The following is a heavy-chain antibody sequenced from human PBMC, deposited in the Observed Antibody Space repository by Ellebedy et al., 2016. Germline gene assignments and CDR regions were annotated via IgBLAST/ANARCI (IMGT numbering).Heavy chain of an antibody. CDR3: ASFSGSYRNLDY. V-gene: IGHV3-33*08. CDR2: IWFDGSNK. D-gene: IGHD1-26*01. CDR1: GFTFSSYG. J-gene: IGHJ4*02. Sequence: GESLKISCAASGFTFSSYGMHWVRQAPGKGLEWVAVIWFDGSNKYHADSVKGRFTISRDNSKNTLYLQMNSLRAEDTAVYYCASFSGSYRNLDYWGQGTLVTVSS.